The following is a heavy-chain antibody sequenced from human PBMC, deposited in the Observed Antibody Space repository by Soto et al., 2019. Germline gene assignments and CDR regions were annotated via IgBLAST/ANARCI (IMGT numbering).Heavy chain of an antibody. V-gene: IGHV4-39*01. CDR1: GGSISSSSYY. D-gene: IGHD6-13*01. J-gene: IGHJ3*02. CDR2: IYYSGST. Sequence: SETLSLTCTVSGGSISSSSYYWGWIRQPPGKGLEWIGSIYYSGSTYYNPSLKSRVTISVDTSKNQFSLKLSSVTAADTAVYYCARRIAAAVGAFDIWGQGTMVTVSS. CDR3: ARRIAAAVGAFDI.